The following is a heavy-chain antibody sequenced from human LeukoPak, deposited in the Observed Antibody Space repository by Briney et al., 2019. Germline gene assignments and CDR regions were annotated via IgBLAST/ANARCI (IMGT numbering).Heavy chain of an antibody. Sequence: ASVKVSCKASGYTFTSYAMHWVRQAPGQRLEWMGWINAGNGNTKYSQKFQGRVTITRDTSASTAYMELSSLRSEDTAVYYCARQAGYGGTYNWFDPWGQGTLVTVSS. J-gene: IGHJ5*02. CDR2: INAGNGNT. CDR3: ARQAGYGGTYNWFDP. D-gene: IGHD4-23*01. V-gene: IGHV1-3*01. CDR1: GYTFTSYA.